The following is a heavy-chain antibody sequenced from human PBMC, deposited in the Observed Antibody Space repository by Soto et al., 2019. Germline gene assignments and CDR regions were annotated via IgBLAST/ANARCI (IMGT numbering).Heavy chain of an antibody. CDR1: GGSISSYY. D-gene: IGHD2-15*01. V-gene: IGHV4-59*01. CDR2: IYYSGST. CDR3: ARDRRYCTGGSCHSDMDV. Sequence: SETLSLTCTVSGGSISSYYWSWIRQPPGKGLEWIGYIYYSGSTNYNPSLKSRVTISVDTSKNQFSLKLSSVTAADTAVYYCARDRRYCTGGSCHSDMDVWGQGTTVTVSS. J-gene: IGHJ6*02.